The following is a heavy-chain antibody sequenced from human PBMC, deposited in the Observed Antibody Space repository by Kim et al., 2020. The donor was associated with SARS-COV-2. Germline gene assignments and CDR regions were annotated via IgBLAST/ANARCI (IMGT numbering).Heavy chain of an antibody. CDR1: GFTFSSYG. J-gene: IGHJ4*02. V-gene: IGHV3-33*01. CDR3: AAGSGSYYPFDY. CDR2: IWYDGSNK. Sequence: GGSLRLSCAASGFTFSSYGMHWVRQAPGKGLEWVAVIWYDGSNKYYADSVKGRFTISRDNSKNTLYLQMNSLRAEDTAVYYCAAGSGSYYPFDYWGQGTLVTVSS. D-gene: IGHD3-10*01.